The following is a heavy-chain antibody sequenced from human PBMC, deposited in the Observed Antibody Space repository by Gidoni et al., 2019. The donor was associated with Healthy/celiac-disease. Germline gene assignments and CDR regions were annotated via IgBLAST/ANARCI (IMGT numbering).Heavy chain of an antibody. CDR3: ARHVRYCSGGSCYYFDY. V-gene: IGHV4-39*01. CDR1: GGSISSSTYY. Sequence: QLQLQESGPGLVKPSETLSLTCTVSGGSISSSTYYWGWIRQPPGKGLGWIGSSYYSGSTYYSPSLKSRVTISVDTSKNQFSLKLSSVTAADTAVYYCARHVRYCSGGSCYYFDYWGQGTLVTVSS. D-gene: IGHD2-15*01. J-gene: IGHJ4*02. CDR2: SYYSGST.